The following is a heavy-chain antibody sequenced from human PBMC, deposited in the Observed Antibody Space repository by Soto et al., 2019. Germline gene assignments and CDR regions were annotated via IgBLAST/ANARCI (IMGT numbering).Heavy chain of an antibody. CDR3: VKNYIQLYF. D-gene: IGHD5-18*01. CDR1: GFTFSDYA. V-gene: IGHV3-23*01. CDR2: IVGGDGGRSFTK. J-gene: IGHJ4*02. Sequence: PGGSLRLSCLASGFTFSDYAMTWVRQAPGKGLEWVSAIVGGDGGRSFTKYYADSVKGRFTISKDNSKNMLYLEMNSLRAEDTAVYYCVKNYIQLYFGGQGTLVTVSS.